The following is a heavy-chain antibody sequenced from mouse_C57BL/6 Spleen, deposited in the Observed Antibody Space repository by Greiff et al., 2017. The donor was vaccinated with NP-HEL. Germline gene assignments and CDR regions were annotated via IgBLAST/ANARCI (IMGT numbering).Heavy chain of an antibody. D-gene: IGHD1-1*01. V-gene: IGHV1-59*01. CDR2: IDPSDSYT. CDR3: ARNYGSSYEGWFAY. J-gene: IGHJ3*01. CDR1: GYTFTSYW. Sequence: VQLQESGAELVRPGTSVKLSCKASGYTFTSYWMHWVKQRPGQGLEWIGVIDPSDSYTNYNQKFKGKATLTVDTSSSTAYMQLSSLTSEDSAVYYCARNYGSSYEGWFAYWGQGTLVTVSA.